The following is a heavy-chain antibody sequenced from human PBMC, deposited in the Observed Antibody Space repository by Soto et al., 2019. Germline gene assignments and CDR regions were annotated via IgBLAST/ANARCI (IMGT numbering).Heavy chain of an antibody. CDR3: ARGELGQLRDYYYGMDV. CDR1: GYAVSNYG. D-gene: IGHD2-2*01. V-gene: IGHV1-18*04. Sequence: GASVKVSCKASGYAVSNYGINWVRQAPGQGLEWMGWISSYNGNTKYAQKLQDRVTITADESTSTAYMELSSLRSEDTAVYDCARGELGQLRDYYYGMDVWGQGTTVTV. CDR2: ISSYNGNT. J-gene: IGHJ6*02.